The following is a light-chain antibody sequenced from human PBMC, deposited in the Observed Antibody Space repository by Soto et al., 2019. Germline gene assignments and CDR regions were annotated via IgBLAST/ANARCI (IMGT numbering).Light chain of an antibody. Sequence: IQMTQSPSTLSSSVGDRGTITCRASQSISSWLAWYQQKPGKAPKLLSYKASSLESGVPSRFSGSGSGTEFTLTISSLKPDDFETYYCQQYNSYSEAFGQGTKVDI. V-gene: IGKV1-5*03. CDR1: QSISSW. CDR3: QQYNSYSEA. CDR2: KAS. J-gene: IGKJ1*01.